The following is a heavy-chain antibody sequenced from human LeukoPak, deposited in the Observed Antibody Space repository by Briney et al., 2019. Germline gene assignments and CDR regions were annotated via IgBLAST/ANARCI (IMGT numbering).Heavy chain of an antibody. V-gene: IGHV3-21*01. J-gene: IGHJ3*02. CDR1: GFTVSGYY. CDR3: ALLGGHTIFDAFDI. CDR2: ISSSSSYI. Sequence: GGSLRLSCAASGFTVSGYYMNWVRQAPGKGLEWVSSISSSSSYIYYADSVKGRFTISRDNAKNSLYLQMNSLRAEDTAVYYCALLGGHTIFDAFDIWGQGTMVTVSS. D-gene: IGHD3-3*01.